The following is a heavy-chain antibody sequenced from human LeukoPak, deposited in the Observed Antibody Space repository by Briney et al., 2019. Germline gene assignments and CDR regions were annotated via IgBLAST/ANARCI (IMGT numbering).Heavy chain of an antibody. CDR3: ARGPDSSGYYYGYWYLDL. D-gene: IGHD3-22*01. CDR2: IYYSGST. V-gene: IGHV4-31*03. CDR1: GGSISSGGYY. J-gene: IGHJ2*01. Sequence: SETLSLTCTVSGGSISSGGYYWSWIRQHPGKGLEWIGYIYYSGSTYYNPSLKRRVTISVDTSKNQFSLKLSSVTAADTAVYYCARGPDSSGYYYGYWYLDLWGRGTLVTVSS.